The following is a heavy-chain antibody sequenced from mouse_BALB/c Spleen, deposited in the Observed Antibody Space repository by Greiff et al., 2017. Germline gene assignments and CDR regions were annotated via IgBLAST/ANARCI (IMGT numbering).Heavy chain of an antibody. Sequence: EVKLVESGGGLVQPGGSRKLSCAASGFTFSDYGMAWVRQAPGKGPEWVAFISNLAYSIYYADTVTGRFTISRENTKNTLYLEMSSLRSEATAMYYCARDYGDYVRYFDVWGAGTTVTVSS. D-gene: IGHD2-13*01. CDR1: GFTFSDYG. V-gene: IGHV5-15*02. CDR2: ISNLAYSI. J-gene: IGHJ1*01. CDR3: ARDYGDYVRYFDV.